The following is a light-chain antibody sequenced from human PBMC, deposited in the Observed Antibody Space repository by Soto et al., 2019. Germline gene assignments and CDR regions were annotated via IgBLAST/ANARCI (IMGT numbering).Light chain of an antibody. Sequence: DIVLTQSPGTLSLSPGERATLSCRASQIISSTYLGWYQQKPGQAPRLLIYGASSRATGIPDRFRGSGSGTDFTLTISRLEPEDFAVYYCQQFVNSLTWTFGQGTKVEIK. CDR1: QIISSTY. J-gene: IGKJ1*01. CDR2: GAS. V-gene: IGKV3-20*01. CDR3: QQFVNSLTWT.